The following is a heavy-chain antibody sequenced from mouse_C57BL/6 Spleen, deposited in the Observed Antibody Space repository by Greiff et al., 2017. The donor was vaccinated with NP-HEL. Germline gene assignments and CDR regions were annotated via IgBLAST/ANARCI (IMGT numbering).Heavy chain of an antibody. J-gene: IGHJ3*01. CDR1: GYAFSSSW. D-gene: IGHD6-1*01. V-gene: IGHV1-82*01. CDR2: IYPGDGDT. CDR3: ARGQPFAY. Sequence: QVQLQQSGPELVKPGASVKISCKASGYAFSSSWMNWVKQRPGKGLEWIGRIYPGDGDTNYNGKFKGKATLTADKSSSTAYMQLSSLTSEDSAVYFCARGQPFAYWGQGTLVTVSA.